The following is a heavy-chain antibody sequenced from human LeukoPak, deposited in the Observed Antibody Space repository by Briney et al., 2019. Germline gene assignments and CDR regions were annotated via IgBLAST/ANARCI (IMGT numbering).Heavy chain of an antibody. CDR2: ISSGGSDI. CDR3: ASGYDFSSGSKRGFDY. V-gene: IGHV3-48*01. CDR1: GFTFTNYG. J-gene: IGHJ4*02. Sequence: GGSLRLSCAASGFTFTNYGMNWVRQAPGKGLEWVSYISSGGSDIYYADPVKGRFTISRDSAKRSVFLQMTSLRAEDTALYYCASGYDFSSGSKRGFDYWGQGTLVTVSS. D-gene: IGHD3-3*01.